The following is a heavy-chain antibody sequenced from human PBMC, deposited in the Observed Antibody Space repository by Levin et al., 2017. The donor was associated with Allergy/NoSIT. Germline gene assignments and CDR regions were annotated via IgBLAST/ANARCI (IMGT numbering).Heavy chain of an antibody. Sequence: KISCKASGGTFRSYAITWVRQAPGLGLEWVGGIVPMFGTPNYAQKFQGRVTITADESTNTAYMDLSGLTSEDTAVYYCAREGSDTAGYYAFWGQGTRVTVSS. V-gene: IGHV1-69*01. CDR2: IVPMFGTP. J-gene: IGHJ4*02. CDR3: AREGSDTAGYYAF. CDR1: GGTFRSYA. D-gene: IGHD3-22*01.